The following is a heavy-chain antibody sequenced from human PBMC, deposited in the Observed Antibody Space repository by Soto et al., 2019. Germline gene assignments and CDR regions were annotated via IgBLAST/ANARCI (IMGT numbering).Heavy chain of an antibody. CDR3: AKDGRNSRDYYYYMGV. J-gene: IGHJ6*03. V-gene: IGHV3-23*01. D-gene: IGHD4-4*01. CDR2: IGGSGIST. Sequence: EVQLLESGGGLVQPGGSLRLSCAASGFTFSSYAMSWVRQAPGKGLEWVSAIGGSGISTYYADSVKGRFTISRDNSKDTLHLQMNSLRAEDTAVYYCAKDGRNSRDYYYYMGVWGKGTTVTVSS. CDR1: GFTFSSYA.